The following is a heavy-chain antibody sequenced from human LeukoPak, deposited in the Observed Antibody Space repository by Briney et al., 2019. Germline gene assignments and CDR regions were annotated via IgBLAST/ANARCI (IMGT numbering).Heavy chain of an antibody. V-gene: IGHV3-23*01. CDR3: AKPRLREYLGRGDYFDY. Sequence: GGSLRLSCAASGFTFSSYAMSWVRQAPGKGLEWVSAISGSGGSTYYADSVKGRFTISRDNSKNTLYLQMNSLRAEGTAVYYCAKPRLREYLGRGDYFDYWGQGTLVTVSS. J-gene: IGHJ4*02. D-gene: IGHD4-17*01. CDR1: GFTFSSYA. CDR2: ISGSGGST.